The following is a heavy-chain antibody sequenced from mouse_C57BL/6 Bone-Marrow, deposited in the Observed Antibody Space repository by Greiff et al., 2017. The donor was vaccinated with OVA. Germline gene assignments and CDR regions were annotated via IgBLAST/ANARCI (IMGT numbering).Heavy chain of an antibody. J-gene: IGHJ4*01. CDR3: ATRWLLPRYAMDY. V-gene: IGHV14-2*01. D-gene: IGHD2-3*01. Sequence: EVKLQESGAELVKPGASVKLSCTASGFNIKDYYMHWVKQRTEQGLEWIGRIDPEDGETKYAPKFQGKATITADTSSNTAYLQLSSLTSEDTAVYYCATRWLLPRYAMDYWGQGTSVTVSS. CDR2: IDPEDGET. CDR1: GFNIKDYY.